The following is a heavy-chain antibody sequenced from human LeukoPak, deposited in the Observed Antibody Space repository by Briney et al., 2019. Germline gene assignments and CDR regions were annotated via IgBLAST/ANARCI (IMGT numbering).Heavy chain of an antibody. CDR3: ASFLYSSSWYSYYYYGMDV. V-gene: IGHV3-66*01. D-gene: IGHD6-13*01. CDR1: GFTVSTNY. CDR2: IYSGGST. J-gene: IGHJ6*02. Sequence: GGSLRLSCAASGFTVSTNYMSWVRQAPGKGLEWVSVIYSGGSTYYADSVKGRFTISRDNSKNTLYLQMNSLRAEDTAVYYCASFLYSSSWYSYYYYGMDVWGQGTTVTVSS.